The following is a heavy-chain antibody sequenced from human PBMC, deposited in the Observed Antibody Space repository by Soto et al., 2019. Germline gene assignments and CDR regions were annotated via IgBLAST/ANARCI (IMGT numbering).Heavy chain of an antibody. V-gene: IGHV4-31*03. Sequence: QVQLQESGPGLVKPSQTLSLTCTVSGGSISSGGYYWSWIRQHPGQGLEWIGYIYYSGSTYYNPSLQSRVTISVYTSKNQFSLKLRSVTAAATAVYYGARYRPPTTDSEPLFHPCCQGHLANVAS. CDR1: GGSISSGGYY. J-gene: IGHJ5*02. D-gene: IGHD3-22*01. CDR2: IYYSGST. CDR3: ARYRPPTTDSEPLFHP.